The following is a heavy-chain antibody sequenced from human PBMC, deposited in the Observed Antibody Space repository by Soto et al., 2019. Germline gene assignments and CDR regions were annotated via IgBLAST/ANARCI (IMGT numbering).Heavy chain of an antibody. CDR1: GGSISSSNW. CDR3: ARDRGIEARPLVSYFDY. J-gene: IGHJ4*02. V-gene: IGHV4-4*02. D-gene: IGHD6-6*01. Sequence: SETLSLTCAVSGGSISSSNWWSWVRQPPGKGLEWIGEIYHSGSTNYNPSLKSRVTISVDKSKNQFSLKLSSVTAADTAVYYCARDRGIEARPLVSYFDYWGQGTLVTVSS. CDR2: IYHSGST.